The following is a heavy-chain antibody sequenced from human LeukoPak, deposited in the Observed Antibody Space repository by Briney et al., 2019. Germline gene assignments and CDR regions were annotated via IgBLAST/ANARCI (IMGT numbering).Heavy chain of an antibody. CDR3: AKSPHYYDSRGSYGAFDI. V-gene: IGHV3-9*01. D-gene: IGHD3-22*01. CDR1: GFTFDDYA. Sequence: PGGSLRLSCAASGFTFDDYAIHWVRQAPGKGLEWVSGISWNSGSIGYADSVKGRFTISRDNAKNSLYLQMNSLRAEDTALYYCAKSPHYYDSRGSYGAFDIWGQGTMVTVSS. CDR2: ISWNSGSI. J-gene: IGHJ3*02.